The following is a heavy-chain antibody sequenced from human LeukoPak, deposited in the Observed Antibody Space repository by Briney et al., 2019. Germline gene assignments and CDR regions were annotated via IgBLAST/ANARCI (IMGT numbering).Heavy chain of an antibody. V-gene: IGHV1-46*01. CDR2: INPSGGST. Sequence: GASVKVSCKASGYTFTSYYMHWVRQAPGQGLEWMGIINPSGGSTSYAQKFQGRVTMTRDTSTSTVYMELSSLRAEDTAVYYCAKDPLYYYDSSGYYSRYWGQGTLVTVSS. CDR3: AKDPLYYYDSSGYYSRY. J-gene: IGHJ4*02. CDR1: GYTFTSYY. D-gene: IGHD3-22*01.